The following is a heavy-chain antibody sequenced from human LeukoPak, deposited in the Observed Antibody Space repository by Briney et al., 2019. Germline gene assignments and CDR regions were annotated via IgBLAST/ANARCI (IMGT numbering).Heavy chain of an antibody. Sequence: SQTLSLTCDISGDSVSSGRGGWSWIRQSPSRGLEWLGRIYYRSQWYNDDAVSVKGRISINPDTAKNQFSLHLNSVNPDDTALYYCARGGLVRGSLNSLTGFDFWGQGTMVTVSS. CDR2: IYYRSQWYN. CDR3: ARGGLVRGSLNSLTGFDF. D-gene: IGHD3-10*01. CDR1: GDSVSSGRGG. J-gene: IGHJ3*01. V-gene: IGHV6-1*01.